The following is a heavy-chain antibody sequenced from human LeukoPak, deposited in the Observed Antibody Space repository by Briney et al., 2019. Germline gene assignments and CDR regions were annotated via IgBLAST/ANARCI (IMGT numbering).Heavy chain of an antibody. CDR1: GFTFSSYS. D-gene: IGHD3-16*01. V-gene: IGHV3-48*01. CDR3: ARGPGGMRYFDY. CDR2: ISSSSTI. J-gene: IGHJ4*02. Sequence: PGGSLRLSCAASGFTFSSYSMNWVRQAPGKGLEWVSYISSSSTIYYADSVKGRFTISRDNAKNSLYLQMNSLRAEDTAVYYCARGPGGMRYFDYWGQGTLVTVSS.